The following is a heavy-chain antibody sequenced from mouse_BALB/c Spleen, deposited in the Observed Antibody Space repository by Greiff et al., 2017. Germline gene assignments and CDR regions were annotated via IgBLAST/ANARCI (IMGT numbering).Heavy chain of an antibody. Sequence: VQLQQSGAELARPGASVKLSCKASGYTFTSYWMQWVKQRPGQGLEWIGAIYPGDGDTRYTQKFKGKATLTADKSSSTAYMQLSSLASEDSAVYYCARGGYDAAWFAYWGQGTLVTVSA. CDR3: ARGGYDAAWFAY. CDR2: IYPGDGDT. J-gene: IGHJ3*01. V-gene: IGHV1-87*01. CDR1: GYTFTSYW. D-gene: IGHD2-14*01.